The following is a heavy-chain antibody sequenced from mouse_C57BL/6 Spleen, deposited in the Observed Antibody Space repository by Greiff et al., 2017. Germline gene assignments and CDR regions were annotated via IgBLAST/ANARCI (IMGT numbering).Heavy chain of an antibody. V-gene: IGHV1-53*01. CDR1: GYTFTSYW. CDR3: ARCPRIQLYAMDY. D-gene: IGHD3-1*01. J-gene: IGHJ4*01. CDR2: INPRNGGT. Sequence: QVQLQQPGTELVKPGASVKLSCKASGYTFTSYWMHWVKQRPGQGLEWIGNINPRNGGTNYNEKFKSKATMTVDKSSSTAYMQLSSLTSEVSAVYYCARCPRIQLYAMDYWGQGTSVTVSS.